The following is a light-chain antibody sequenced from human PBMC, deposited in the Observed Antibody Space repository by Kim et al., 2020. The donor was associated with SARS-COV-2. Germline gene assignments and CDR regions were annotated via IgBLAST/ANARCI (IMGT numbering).Light chain of an antibody. CDR2: SDD. CDR1: SPNIGKNA. J-gene: IGLJ3*02. Sequence: GQTVTVSCSGSSPNIGKNAVNWYQHVPGTAPKFLIFSDDRRPSGVPDRFSGSKSVSSASLAISGLRSDDEATYYCAAWDDSLSAWVFSGGTKVTVL. CDR3: AAWDDSLSAWV. V-gene: IGLV1-44*01.